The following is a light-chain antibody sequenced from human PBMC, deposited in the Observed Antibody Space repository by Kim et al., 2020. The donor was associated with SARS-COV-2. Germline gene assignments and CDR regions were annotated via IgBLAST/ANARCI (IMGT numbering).Light chain of an antibody. CDR3: QQRSNWPLT. CDR2: DTS. CDR1: HSVGSF. Sequence: IVLTQSPATLSLSPGERATLSCRASHSVGSFLAWYQQKPGQAPRLLIYDTSNRAPGIPARFSGSVSGTDFTLTISSLEPEDFAVYYCQQRSNWPLTFGGGTKVDIK. V-gene: IGKV3-11*01. J-gene: IGKJ4*01.